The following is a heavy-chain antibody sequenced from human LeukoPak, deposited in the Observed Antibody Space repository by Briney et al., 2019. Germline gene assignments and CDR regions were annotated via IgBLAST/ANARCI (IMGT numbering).Heavy chain of an antibody. CDR3: ARDLEYSSSWGYYYYMDV. CDR1: GDSVSSNSAA. Sequence: SQTLSLTCAISGDSVSSNSAAWNWIRQSPSRGLEWLGRTYYRSKWYNDYAVSVKSRITISPDTSKNQFSLQLNSVTPEDTAVYYCARDLEYSSSWGYYYYMDVWGKGTTVTVSS. J-gene: IGHJ6*03. CDR2: TYYRSKWYN. V-gene: IGHV6-1*01. D-gene: IGHD6-6*01.